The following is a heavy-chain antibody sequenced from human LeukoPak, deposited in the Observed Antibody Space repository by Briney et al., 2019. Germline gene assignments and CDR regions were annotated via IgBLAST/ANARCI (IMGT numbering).Heavy chain of an antibody. CDR1: GGTFSSYA. D-gene: IGHD3-22*01. V-gene: IGHV1-69*04. CDR3: ASNGHYYGSSGYFHPFSFDY. J-gene: IGHJ4*02. CDR2: IIPILGIA. Sequence: ASVKVSCKASGGTFSSYAISWVRQAPGQGLEWMGRIIPILGIANYAQKFQGRVTITADKSTSTAYMELSSLRSEDTAVYYCASNGHYYGSSGYFHPFSFDYWGQGTLVTVSS.